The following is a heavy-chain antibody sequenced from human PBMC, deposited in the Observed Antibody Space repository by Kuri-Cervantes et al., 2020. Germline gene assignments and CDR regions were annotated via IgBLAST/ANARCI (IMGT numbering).Heavy chain of an antibody. D-gene: IGHD1-26*01. Sequence: SETLSLTCAVSGDSISSSNWWSWVRQPPGKGLEWIREIYHSGSTNYNPSLKSRVTISVDKSKNQFSLKLSSVTAADTAVYYCASFSLIVGASGSGYWFDPWGQGTLVTVSS. V-gene: IGHV4-4*02. CDR3: ASFSLIVGASGSGYWFDP. CDR1: GDSISSSNW. J-gene: IGHJ5*02. CDR2: IYHSGST.